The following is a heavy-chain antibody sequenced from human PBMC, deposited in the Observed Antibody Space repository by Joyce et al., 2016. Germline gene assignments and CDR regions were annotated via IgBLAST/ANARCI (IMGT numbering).Heavy chain of an antibody. CDR3: AKILTATYSSGWFLDY. J-gene: IGHJ4*02. CDR1: GLTLSNYG. V-gene: IGHV3-30*18. Sequence: QVQLVESGGGVVQPGMSLRLSCAASGLTLSNYGVHWVRHSPGKGREWVTVISYDVIYKYYADSVKGRFTSTRDNSKNTVFLEMNSLRTEDTAVYYCAKILTATYSSGWFLDYWGQGTLVTVSS. CDR2: ISYDVIYK. D-gene: IGHD6-25*01.